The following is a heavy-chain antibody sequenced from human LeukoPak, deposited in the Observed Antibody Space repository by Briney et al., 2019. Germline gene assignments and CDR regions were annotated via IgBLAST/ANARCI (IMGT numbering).Heavy chain of an antibody. CDR3: ARETYYYDSSGYYPFDY. Sequence: ASVKVSCKASGYTFTSYVISWVQQAPGQGLEWMGWISAYNGNTNYAQKLQGRVTMTTDTSTSTAYMELRSLRSDDTAVYYCARETYYYDSSGYYPFDYWGQGTLVTVSS. D-gene: IGHD3-22*01. CDR1: GYTFTSYV. J-gene: IGHJ4*02. CDR2: ISAYNGNT. V-gene: IGHV1-18*01.